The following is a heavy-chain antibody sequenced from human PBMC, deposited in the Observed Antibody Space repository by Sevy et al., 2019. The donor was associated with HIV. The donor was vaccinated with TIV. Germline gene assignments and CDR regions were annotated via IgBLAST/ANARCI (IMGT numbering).Heavy chain of an antibody. V-gene: IGHV1-2*02. CDR2: INPNSGGT. CDR3: ARNLPSDSISWPYYYYGMDV. Sequence: GASVKVSCKASGYTFTGYYMHWVRQAPGQGLEWMGWINPNSGGTNYAQKFQGRVTMTRDTSISTAYMELSRLRSDDTVVYYWARNLPSDSISWPYYYYGMDVWGQGTTVTVSS. CDR1: GYTFTGYY. J-gene: IGHJ6*02. D-gene: IGHD6-13*01.